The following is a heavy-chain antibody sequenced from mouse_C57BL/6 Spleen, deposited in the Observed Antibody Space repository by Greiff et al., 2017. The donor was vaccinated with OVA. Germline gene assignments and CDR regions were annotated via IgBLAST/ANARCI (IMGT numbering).Heavy chain of an antibody. D-gene: IGHD1-1*01. CDR3: ARLTTVVAFDY. CDR1: GFTFSSYT. CDR2: ISGGGGNT. V-gene: IGHV5-9*01. Sequence: EVKLVESGGGLVKPGGSLKLSCAASGFTFSSYTMSWVRQTPEKRLAWVATISGGGGNTYYPDSVKGRFTISRDNAKNTLYLQMSSLRSEDTALYYCARLTTVVAFDYWGQGTTLTVSS. J-gene: IGHJ2*01.